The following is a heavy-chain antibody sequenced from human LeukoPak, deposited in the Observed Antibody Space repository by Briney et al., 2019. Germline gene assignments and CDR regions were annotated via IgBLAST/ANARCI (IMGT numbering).Heavy chain of an antibody. CDR1: GFTFSSYA. CDR3: ARDTPSWSGYHHLNN. Sequence: GRSLRLSCAASGFTFSSYAMHWVRQAPGKGLEWVAVISYEGSNKYYADSVKGRFTISRDNSKNTLYLQMNSLRAEDTAVYYCARDTPSWSGYHHLNNWGQGTLVTVSS. CDR2: ISYEGSNK. V-gene: IGHV3-30*04. J-gene: IGHJ4*02. D-gene: IGHD3-3*01.